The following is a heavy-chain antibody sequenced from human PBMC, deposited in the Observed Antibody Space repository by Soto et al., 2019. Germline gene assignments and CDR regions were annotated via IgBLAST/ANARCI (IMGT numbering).Heavy chain of an antibody. CDR3: ARSYCGDDCALDH. J-gene: IGHJ4*02. Sequence: AGGSLRLSCAASGFIFSNYVMHWVRQAPGKGLEWVAVISYDGNSKHYADSVKGRFTISRGNSKSTLYVQMNSLRAEDTAVYYCARSYCGDDCALDHWGQGTLVTVSS. V-gene: IGHV3-30-3*01. CDR2: ISYDGNSK. CDR1: GFIFSNYV. D-gene: IGHD2-21*02.